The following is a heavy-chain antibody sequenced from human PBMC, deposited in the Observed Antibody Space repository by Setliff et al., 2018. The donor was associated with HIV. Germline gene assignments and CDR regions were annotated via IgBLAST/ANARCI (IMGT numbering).Heavy chain of an antibody. D-gene: IGHD2-21*02. CDR3: ARAPIYCGGDCYLFDY. CDR2: INPYNGAT. Sequence: ASVKVSCKASGYILTDYYMHWVRQAPGQGLEWMGWINPYNGATKSAHKFQGRVTVTRDTSITTTYMELTRLTSDDTAIYYCARAPIYCGGDCYLFDYWGQGTLVTVSS. J-gene: IGHJ4*02. CDR1: GYILTDYY. V-gene: IGHV1-2*02.